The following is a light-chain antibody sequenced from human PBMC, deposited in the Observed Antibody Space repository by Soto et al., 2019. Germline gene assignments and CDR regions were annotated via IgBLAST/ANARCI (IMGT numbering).Light chain of an antibody. CDR2: GAS. V-gene: IGKV3-15*01. CDR1: QSVGSH. CDR3: QQYSNWPPGT. Sequence: EIVLTQSPATLSVSPGEGATLSCRASQSVGSHLAWYQQKPGQAPRLLIYGASTRATGIPARFSGSGSGTDFTLTISSLQSEDFAVYSCQQYSNWPPGTFGQGTKVEIK. J-gene: IGKJ1*01.